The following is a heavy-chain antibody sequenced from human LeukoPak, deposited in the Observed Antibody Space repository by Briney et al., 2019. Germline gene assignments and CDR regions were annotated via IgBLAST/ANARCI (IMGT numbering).Heavy chain of an antibody. D-gene: IGHD5/OR15-5a*01. J-gene: IGHJ4*02. Sequence: PGGSLRLSCAASAFTPSSFWMSWVRQAPGKGLEWVANINQDESEKYCVDSVKGRFTISRDNAKNSLYLQMNSLRAEDTAVYYCAGRPSSTIPWGQGTLVTVSS. CDR2: INQDESEK. V-gene: IGHV3-7*01. CDR1: AFTPSSFW. CDR3: AGRPSSTIP.